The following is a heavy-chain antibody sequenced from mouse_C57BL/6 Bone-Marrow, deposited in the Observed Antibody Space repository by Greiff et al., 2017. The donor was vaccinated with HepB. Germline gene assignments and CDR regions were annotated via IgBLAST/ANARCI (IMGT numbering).Heavy chain of an antibody. Sequence: QVQLQQPGAELVKPGASVKLSCKASGYTFTSYWMQWVKQRPGQGLEWIGEIDPSDSYTNYNQKFKGKATLTVDTSSSTAYMQLSSLTSEDSAFSSCARGRVAYSLLIYDCYFAVFSTGTTVTVSS. V-gene: IGHV1-50*01. J-gene: IGHJ1*03. CDR2: IDPSDSYT. D-gene: IGHD1-1*01. CDR3: ARGRVAYSLLIYDCYFAV. CDR1: GYTFTSYW.